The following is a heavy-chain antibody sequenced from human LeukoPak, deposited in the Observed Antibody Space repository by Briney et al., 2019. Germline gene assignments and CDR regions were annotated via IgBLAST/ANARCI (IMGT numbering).Heavy chain of an antibody. CDR1: GGSISSSNYY. V-gene: IGHV4-39*07. CDR3: ARVRYSYGSPVDY. Sequence: SETLSLTCTVSGGSISSSNYYWGWIRQPPGKGLEWIGNIYHSGSTYYNPSLKSRVSISIDTSKNQFSLKLSSVTAADTAVYYCARVRYSYGSPVDYWGQGTLVTVSS. D-gene: IGHD5-18*01. CDR2: IYHSGST. J-gene: IGHJ4*02.